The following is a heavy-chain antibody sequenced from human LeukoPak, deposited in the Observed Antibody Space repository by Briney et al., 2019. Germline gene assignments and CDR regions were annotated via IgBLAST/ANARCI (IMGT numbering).Heavy chain of an antibody. Sequence: ASVKVSCKASGYTFTSYAMHWVRQAPGQRLEWMGWINAGNGNTKYSQKFQGRVTITRDTSASTAYMELSSLRSEDTAVYFCARVAHFDRGMDVWGQGTTVTASS. V-gene: IGHV1-3*01. J-gene: IGHJ6*02. D-gene: IGHD3-9*01. CDR1: GYTFTSYA. CDR3: ARVAHFDRGMDV. CDR2: INAGNGNT.